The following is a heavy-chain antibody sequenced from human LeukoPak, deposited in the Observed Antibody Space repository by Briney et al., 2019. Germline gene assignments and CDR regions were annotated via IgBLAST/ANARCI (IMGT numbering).Heavy chain of an antibody. D-gene: IGHD1-7*01. CDR3: AGVMGNYATDY. CDR1: GFTFSDYY. J-gene: IGHJ4*02. CDR2: ISSGDNTI. Sequence: GGSLRLSCAASGFTFSDYYMSWVRQAPGKGLEWVSYISSGDNTIYYADSVKGRFTMSRDNAKNSLYLQMNSLRAEDTAVDYFAGVMGNYATDYWGQGTLVTVSS. V-gene: IGHV3-11*04.